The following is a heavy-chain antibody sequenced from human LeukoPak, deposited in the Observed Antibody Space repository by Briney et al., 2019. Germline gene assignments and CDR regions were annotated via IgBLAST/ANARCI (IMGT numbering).Heavy chain of an antibody. V-gene: IGHV3-23*01. D-gene: IGHD5-24*01. CDR3: ARGWDGYNTTDFDY. CDR2: ISGSGGST. J-gene: IGHJ4*02. Sequence: GGSLRLSCAASGFTFSSYAMSWVRQAPGKGLEWVSAISGSGGSTYYADSVKGRFTISRDNSKNTLYLQMNSLRAEDTAVYYCARGWDGYNTTDFDYWGQGTLVTVSS. CDR1: GFTFSSYA.